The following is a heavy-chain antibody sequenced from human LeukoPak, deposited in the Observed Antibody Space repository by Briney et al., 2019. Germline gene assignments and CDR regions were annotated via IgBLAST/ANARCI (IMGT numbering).Heavy chain of an antibody. CDR2: IYHSGST. CDR3: ARDSPSYYDSSGYAY. D-gene: IGHD3-22*01. Sequence: PSETLSLTCTVPAGSMSSGGYYWSWIRQHPGKGLEWMVYIYHSGSTYYNPSLKSRVTISVDTSKNQFSLKLSSVTAADTAVYYCARDSPSYYDSSGYAYWGQGTLVTVSS. CDR1: AGSMSSGGYY. J-gene: IGHJ4*02. V-gene: IGHV4-31*03.